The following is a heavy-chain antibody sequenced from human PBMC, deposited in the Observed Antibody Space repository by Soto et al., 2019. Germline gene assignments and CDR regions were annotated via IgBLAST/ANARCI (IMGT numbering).Heavy chain of an antibody. CDR3: AIGGIDVDTAMVTAFDY. Sequence: ASVKVSCKASGFTFTRYGISWVRQAPGQGLEWMGWINGYDGNTHYAQKLQGRVTMTTDTSTSTAYMELRSLRSDDTAVYYCAIGGIDVDTAMVTAFDYWGQGTLVTVSS. V-gene: IGHV1-18*01. CDR2: INGYDGNT. D-gene: IGHD5-18*01. CDR1: GFTFTRYG. J-gene: IGHJ4*02.